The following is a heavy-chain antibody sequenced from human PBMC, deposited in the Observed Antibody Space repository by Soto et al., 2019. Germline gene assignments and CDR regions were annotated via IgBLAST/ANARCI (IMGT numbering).Heavy chain of an antibody. CDR2: IYHSGST. CDR1: GNSISTTNW. CDR3: ARDVGYHYDGSPSGQFDF. V-gene: IGHV4-4*02. J-gene: IGHJ4*02. Sequence: QVELQESGPGLVKPSGPLSLTCVVSGNSISTTNWWSWVRQSPGKGLEWIGEIYHSGSTNYNPSLKSRVTISVDKSKNQFALKLSSVTAADTAVYYCARDVGYHYDGSPSGQFDFWGQGTLVTVSS. D-gene: IGHD3-22*01.